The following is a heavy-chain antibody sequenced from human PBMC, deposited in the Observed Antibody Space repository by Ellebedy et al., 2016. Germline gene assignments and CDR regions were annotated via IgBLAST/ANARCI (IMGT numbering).Heavy chain of an antibody. CDR2: IYYSGST. D-gene: IGHD4-17*01. J-gene: IGHJ6*03. CDR1: GGSISSGGYY. CDR3: ARHTGYYYMDV. Sequence: SETLSLXXTVSGGSISSGGYYWSWIRQHPGKGLEWIGYIYYSGSTYYNPSLKSRVTISVDTSQNQFSLELRSVTAADTAVYYCARHTGYYYMDVWGKGTTVIVSS. V-gene: IGHV4-39*01.